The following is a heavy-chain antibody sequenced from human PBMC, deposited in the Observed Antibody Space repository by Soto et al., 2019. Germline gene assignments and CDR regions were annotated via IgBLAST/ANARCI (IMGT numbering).Heavy chain of an antibody. CDR3: ARRLCLNTSCYNAFET. Sequence: QVQLQESGAGLVKPSETLSLTCTVSGVSITSRGYYWSWIRQQPGKGLEWIGNIYDSGSTYYSPSLKSRLTMSVDTSKSQFSLKLSSVTAADTAVYYCARRLCLNTSCYNAFETWGQGTMVTVSS. D-gene: IGHD2-2*02. CDR1: GVSITSRGYY. CDR2: IYDSGST. V-gene: IGHV4-31*03. J-gene: IGHJ3*02.